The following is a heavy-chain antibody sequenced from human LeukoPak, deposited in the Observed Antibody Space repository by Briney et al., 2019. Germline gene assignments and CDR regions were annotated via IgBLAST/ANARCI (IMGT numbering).Heavy chain of an antibody. CDR2: FDPEDGET. J-gene: IGHJ4*02. D-gene: IGHD3-3*01. CDR3: ATGILEWLLYNY. Sequence: GAPVKVSCKVSGYTLTELSMHWVRQAPGKGLEWMGGFDPEDGETIYAQKFQGRVTMTEDTSTDTAYMELSSLRSEDTAVYYCATGILEWLLYNYWGQGTLVTVSS. CDR1: GYTLTELS. V-gene: IGHV1-24*01.